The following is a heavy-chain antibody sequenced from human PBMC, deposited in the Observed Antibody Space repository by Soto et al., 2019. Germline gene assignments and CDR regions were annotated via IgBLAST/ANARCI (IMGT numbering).Heavy chain of an antibody. CDR2: IAYDGRNK. D-gene: IGHD1-1*01. Sequence: QVQLVESGGGVVQPGRSLRLSCAASGFTFSSYAMHCVRQAPGKGLEWVAVIAYDGRNKYYADSVKGQFTISRDNSKNSLYLQMNRLRVDDTAVYYCARELDRVFDYWGQGTLVTVS. V-gene: IGHV3-30*04. CDR1: GFTFSSYA. CDR3: ARELDRVFDY. J-gene: IGHJ4*02.